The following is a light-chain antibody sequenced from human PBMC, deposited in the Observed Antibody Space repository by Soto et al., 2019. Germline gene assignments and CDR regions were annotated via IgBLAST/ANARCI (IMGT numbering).Light chain of an antibody. V-gene: IGLV2-23*01. CDR2: EGI. J-gene: IGLJ1*01. CDR3: CSYVGATTYV. CDR1: SSNIGGYNV. Sequence: QSVLTQPASVSGSPGQSITISCSGTSSNIGGYNVVSWYQQHPGKAPKVIVYEGIKRPSGVSDRFSGSTSVSTASLTISGLQAEDEAEYYCCSYVGATTYVFGSWTKLTVL.